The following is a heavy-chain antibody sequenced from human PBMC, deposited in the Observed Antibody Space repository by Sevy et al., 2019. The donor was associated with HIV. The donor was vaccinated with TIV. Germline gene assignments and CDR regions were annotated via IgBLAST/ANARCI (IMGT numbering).Heavy chain of an antibody. D-gene: IGHD3-22*01. Sequence: GGSLRLSCAASGFTFDDYAMHWVRQAPGKGLEWVSGISWNSSSIGYADSVKDRFTISRDNAKNSLYLQMDSLRGEDTALYYCARIYDSSGYYFLGYYYGMDVWGQGTTVTVSS. J-gene: IGHJ6*02. CDR1: GFTFDDYA. CDR3: ARIYDSSGYYFLGYYYGMDV. V-gene: IGHV3-9*01. CDR2: ISWNSSSI.